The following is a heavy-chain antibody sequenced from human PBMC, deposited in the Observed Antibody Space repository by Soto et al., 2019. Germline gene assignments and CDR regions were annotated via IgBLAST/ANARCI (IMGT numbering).Heavy chain of an antibody. D-gene: IGHD2-2*01. Sequence: QVQLVQSGAEVKKPGASVKVSCKTSGYTFRSYSISWVRQAPGQGREWMGWINVYNGNKKYAQNLQGRVTMTTDTSTSTAYMELRSLRSDDTAVYYCARDLAVGWFDPWGQGTLVTVSS. CDR2: INVYNGNK. CDR3: ARDLAVGWFDP. V-gene: IGHV1-18*01. CDR1: GYTFRSYS. J-gene: IGHJ5*02.